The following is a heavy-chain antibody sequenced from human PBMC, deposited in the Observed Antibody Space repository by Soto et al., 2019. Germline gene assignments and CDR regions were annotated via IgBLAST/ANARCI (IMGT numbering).Heavy chain of an antibody. CDR1: GFTVSSNY. D-gene: IGHD2-15*01. CDR3: VRDLGYCSGGSCGHDAFDI. Sequence: GGSLRLSCAASGFTVSSNYMSWVRQAPGKGLEWVSVIYSGGSTYYADSVKGRFTISRDNSKNTLYLQMNSLRAEDTAVYYCVRDLGYCSGGSCGHDAFDIWGQGTMVTVSS. V-gene: IGHV3-66*01. J-gene: IGHJ3*02. CDR2: IYSGGST.